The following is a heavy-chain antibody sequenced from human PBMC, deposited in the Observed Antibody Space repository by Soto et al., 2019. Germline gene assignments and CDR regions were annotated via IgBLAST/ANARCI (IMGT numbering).Heavy chain of an antibody. J-gene: IGHJ4*02. CDR3: AAFGIAVAGSGY. CDR2: ISGSGGST. Sequence: GSLRLSCAASGFTFSSYAMSWVRQAPGKGLEWVSAISGSGGSTYYADSVKGRFTISRDNSKNTLYLQMNSLRAEDTAVYYCAAFGIAVAGSGYWGQGTLVTVSS. D-gene: IGHD6-19*01. CDR1: GFTFSSYA. V-gene: IGHV3-23*01.